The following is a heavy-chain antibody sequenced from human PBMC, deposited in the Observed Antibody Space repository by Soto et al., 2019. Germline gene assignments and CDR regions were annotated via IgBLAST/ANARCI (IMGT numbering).Heavy chain of an antibody. CDR1: GFTVSSNY. J-gene: IGHJ3*02. V-gene: IGHV3-53*01. CDR3: ARESTMIVEDAFDI. Sequence: EVQLVESGGGLIQPGGSLRLSCAASGFTVSSNYMSWVRQAPGKGLECVSVIYSGGSTYYADSVTGRFTISSDNSKHTLYLQMNSLRAEDTAVYYCARESTMIVEDAFDIWGQGTMVTVSS. CDR2: IYSGGST. D-gene: IGHD3-22*01.